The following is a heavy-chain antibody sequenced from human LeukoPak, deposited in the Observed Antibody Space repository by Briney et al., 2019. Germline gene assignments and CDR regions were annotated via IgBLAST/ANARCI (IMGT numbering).Heavy chain of an antibody. CDR3: TASDHLYCSSSSCHFDY. J-gene: IGHJ4*02. CDR2: IQSKTYGEAT. V-gene: IGHV3-49*04. CDR1: GLSFADYG. D-gene: IGHD2-2*01. Sequence: PGGSLRLSCTPSGLSFADYGMSWVCQAPGKGLEWVSFIQSKTYGEATMYAASGRGRFTISREEYRSTSYLQMNSLKTEDTAVYYCTASDHLYCSSSSCHFDYWGQGVLVTVSS.